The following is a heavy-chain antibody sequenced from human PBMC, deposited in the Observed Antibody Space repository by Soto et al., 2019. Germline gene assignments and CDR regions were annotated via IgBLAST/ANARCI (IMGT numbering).Heavy chain of an antibody. J-gene: IGHJ4*02. V-gene: IGHV1-24*01. CDR2: FDPEDGET. CDR1: GYTLTELS. CDR3: ARLDYGGNSRNFDY. D-gene: IGHD4-17*01. Sequence: ASVKVSCKVSGYTLTELSMHWVRQAPGKGLEWMGGFDPEDGETIYAQKFQGRVTMTTDTSTSTAYMELSSLRSEDTAVYYCARLDYGGNSRNFDYWGQGTLVTVSS.